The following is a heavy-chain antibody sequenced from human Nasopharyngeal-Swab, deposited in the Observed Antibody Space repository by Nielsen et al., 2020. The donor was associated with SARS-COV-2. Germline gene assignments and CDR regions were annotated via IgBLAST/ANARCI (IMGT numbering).Heavy chain of an antibody. D-gene: IGHD4-17*01. CDR1: GFTYSTYA. CDR3: ARGKDGVYYYYGMDV. CDR2: ISGSGGNT. J-gene: IGHJ6*02. V-gene: IGHV3-23*01. Sequence: GESLKISCVASGFTYSTYAMNWVRQAPGKGLEWVSGISGSGGNTYYADSVKGRFTVSRDNSKNTLYLQMSSLTREDTAIYYCARGKDGVYYYYGMDVWGQGTTVTVSS.